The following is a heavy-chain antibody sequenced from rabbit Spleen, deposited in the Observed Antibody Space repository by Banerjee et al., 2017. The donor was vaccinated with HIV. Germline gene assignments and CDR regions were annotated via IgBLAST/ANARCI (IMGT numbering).Heavy chain of an antibody. Sequence: HLKESGGGLVQPGGSLKLSCKASGFTLSSYYMNWVRQAPGKGLEWIGYIDPVFGITYYANWVNGRFSISRENAQNTVFLQMTSLTAADTATYFCTRVSETSGWGEDLWGQGTLVTVS. CDR3: TRVSETSGWGEDL. D-gene: IGHD4-1*01. V-gene: IGHV1S7*01. J-gene: IGHJ4*01. CDR2: IDPVFGIT. CDR1: GFTLSSYY.